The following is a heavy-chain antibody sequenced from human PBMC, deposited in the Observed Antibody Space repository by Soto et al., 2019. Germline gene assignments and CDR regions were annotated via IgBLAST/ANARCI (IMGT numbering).Heavy chain of an antibody. CDR2: IYPGDSDT. D-gene: IGHD5-18*01. V-gene: IGHV5-51*01. J-gene: IGHJ6*02. CDR1: GYTFTDYW. Sequence: GESLKISCKGSGYTFTDYWIGWVRQLPGKGLEWMGIIYPGDSDTRYRPSFQGHVTITVDKSTNTAYLQWNTLRASDTAMYYCARPSSTYRIPCQPMDIGGQGATVKASS. CDR3: ARPSSTYRIPCQPMDI.